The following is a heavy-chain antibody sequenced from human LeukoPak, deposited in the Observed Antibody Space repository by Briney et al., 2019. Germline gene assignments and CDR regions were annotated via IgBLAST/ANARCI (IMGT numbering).Heavy chain of an antibody. CDR2: ITGSGGGT. D-gene: IGHD1-26*01. J-gene: IGHJ4*02. V-gene: IGHV3-23*01. Sequence: PVGSLRLSCAASGFILRNYAMNWVRQAPGKGPEWVSSITGSGGGTSYADSVKGRFTISRDNSKSTLYLQLNSLRAEDTAVYYCARGLGSYQWGQGTLVTVSS. CDR3: ARGLGSYQ. CDR1: GFILRNYA.